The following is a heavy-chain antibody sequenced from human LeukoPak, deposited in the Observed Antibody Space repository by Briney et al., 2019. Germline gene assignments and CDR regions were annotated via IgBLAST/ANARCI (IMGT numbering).Heavy chain of an antibody. J-gene: IGHJ4*02. Sequence: ASVKVSCKSSGYTFTSYYMHWVRQAPGQGLEWMGLLNPIGGSTSYAQKFQGRVTMTRDTSTSTVYMELSSLRSEDTAVYYCARHIDDYGDANFDSWGQGTLVTVSS. V-gene: IGHV1-46*01. CDR2: LNPIGGST. D-gene: IGHD4-17*01. CDR3: ARHIDDYGDANFDS. CDR1: GYTFTSYY.